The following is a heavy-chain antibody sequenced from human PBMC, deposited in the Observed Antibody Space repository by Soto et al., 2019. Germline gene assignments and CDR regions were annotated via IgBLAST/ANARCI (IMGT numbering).Heavy chain of an antibody. CDR3: ARDQLSSGLYVWFDP. J-gene: IGHJ5*02. D-gene: IGHD6-25*01. CDR2: IYYDGGT. Sequence: PSETLSLTYTVSGGSISTYYWSWIRQPPGKGLEWIGYIYYDGGTSYNPSLRSRVTISVDTSKNQFSLILSSVTSADTAVYYCARDQLSSGLYVWFDPWGQGTQVTVSS. V-gene: IGHV4-59*01. CDR1: GGSISTYY.